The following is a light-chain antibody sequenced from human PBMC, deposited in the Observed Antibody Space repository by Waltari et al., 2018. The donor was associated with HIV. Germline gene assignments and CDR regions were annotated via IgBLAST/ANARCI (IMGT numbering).Light chain of an antibody. Sequence: EIVLTHSPATLSISPGERATLPSTASQSVSSYLAWYQQKPGQAASPLIYDASTRATGIPARFSGSGSATDITLTISSLEPEDFAVYYCQQRSNWPPVVTFGGGTKVEIK. CDR2: DAS. CDR1: QSVSSY. CDR3: QQRSNWPPVVT. V-gene: IGKV3-11*01. J-gene: IGKJ4*01.